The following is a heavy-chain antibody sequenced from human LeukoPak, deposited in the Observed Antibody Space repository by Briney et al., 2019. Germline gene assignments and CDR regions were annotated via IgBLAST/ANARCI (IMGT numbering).Heavy chain of an antibody. J-gene: IGHJ5*02. Sequence: GESLKISCKGSGYSFTSYWIGWVRQMPGKGLEWMGSIYPGGSDTRYSPSFQGQVTISADKSISTAYLQWSSLKASDTAMYYCARRYCSSTSCLTHWFDPWGQGTLVTVSS. CDR2: IYPGGSDT. V-gene: IGHV5-51*01. CDR1: GYSFTSYW. D-gene: IGHD2-2*01. CDR3: ARRYCSSTSCLTHWFDP.